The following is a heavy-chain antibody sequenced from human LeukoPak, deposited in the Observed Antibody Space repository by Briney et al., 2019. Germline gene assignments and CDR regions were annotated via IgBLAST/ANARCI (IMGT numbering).Heavy chain of an antibody. V-gene: IGHV3-64*01. CDR3: TRGPGYDYVWGSYRADY. J-gene: IGHJ4*02. CDR2: ITSSGSST. D-gene: IGHD3-16*02. CDR1: GFIFCSYA. Sequence: GGSLRLSCAASGFIFCSYAMHWVRQAPGRGLEYVSAITSSGSSTFYANSVKGRFTTSRDNSKNTLYLQMGSLRPDDMAVYYCTRGPGYDYVWGSYRADYWGQGILVTVSS.